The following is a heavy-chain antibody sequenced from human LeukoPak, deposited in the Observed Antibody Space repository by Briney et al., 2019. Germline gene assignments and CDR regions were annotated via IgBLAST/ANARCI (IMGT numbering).Heavy chain of an antibody. J-gene: IGHJ4*02. Sequence: PGGSLRLSCAASGFTFSDYNMRWIRQAPGKGLEWVSSISRSGSTKYYADSVKGRFTISRDNAKNSLYLQMNSLRAEDTAVYYCARDLDYYGSGSYSPNDYWGQGTLVTVSS. V-gene: IGHV3-11*04. D-gene: IGHD3-10*01. CDR1: GFTFSDYN. CDR3: ARDLDYYGSGSYSPNDY. CDR2: ISRSGSTK.